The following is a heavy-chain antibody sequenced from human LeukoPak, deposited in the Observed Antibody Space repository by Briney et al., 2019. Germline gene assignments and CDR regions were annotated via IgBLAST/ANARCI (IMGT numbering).Heavy chain of an antibody. V-gene: IGHV1-8*01. J-gene: IGHJ5*02. CDR2: MNPNSGNT. Sequence: ASVKVSCKASGYTFNRYDMNWVRLATGQGLEWLGWMNPNSGNTGYAQKFQGRVTMTRNTSISTAYMELSSLRSEDTAVYYCARDYGGNSGWFDPWGQGTLLTVSS. CDR1: GYTFNRYD. D-gene: IGHD4-23*01. CDR3: ARDYGGNSGWFDP.